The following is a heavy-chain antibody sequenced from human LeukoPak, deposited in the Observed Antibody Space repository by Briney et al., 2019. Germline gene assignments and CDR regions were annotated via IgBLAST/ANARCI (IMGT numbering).Heavy chain of an antibody. CDR1: GYTFTSYY. V-gene: IGHV1-46*01. D-gene: IGHD3-16*02. J-gene: IGHJ4*02. Sequence: GASVKVSCKSSGYTFTSYYMHWVRQAPGQGLEWMGIINPSGGSTNYAQKFQGRVTMTRDTSTSTVYMELSSLRSEDTAVYYCARESVWGSYRHYFDYWAREPWSPSPQ. CDR2: INPSGGST. CDR3: ARESVWGSYRHYFDY.